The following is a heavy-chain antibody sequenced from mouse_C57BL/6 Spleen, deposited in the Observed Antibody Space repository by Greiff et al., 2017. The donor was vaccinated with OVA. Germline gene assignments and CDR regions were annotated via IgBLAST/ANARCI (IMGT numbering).Heavy chain of an antibody. Sequence: EVKVVESGGGLVQPGGSLKLSCAASGFTFSDYYMYWVRQTPEKRLEWVAYISNGGGSTYYPDTVKGRFTISRDNAKNTLYLQMSRRKSEDTAMDYCASHYYGSSDYAMDYWGQGTSVTVSS. V-gene: IGHV5-12*01. CDR2: ISNGGGST. D-gene: IGHD1-1*01. CDR3: ASHYYGSSDYAMDY. CDR1: GFTFSDYY. J-gene: IGHJ4*01.